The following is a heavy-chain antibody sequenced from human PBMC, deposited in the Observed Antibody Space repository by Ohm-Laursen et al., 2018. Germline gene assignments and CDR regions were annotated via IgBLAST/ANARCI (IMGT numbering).Heavy chain of an antibody. Sequence: GSSVKVSCKASGYTFTGYYMYWVRQAPGQRLEWMGWINPNNGGTNYAQKFQGRVTMTRDTSISTAYMELSRLRSDDTAVYYCTREGDRSEQQPDFDYWGQGTLVTVSS. CDR3: TREGDRSEQQPDFDY. CDR1: GYTFTGYY. D-gene: IGHD6-13*01. CDR2: INPNNGGT. J-gene: IGHJ4*02. V-gene: IGHV1-2*02.